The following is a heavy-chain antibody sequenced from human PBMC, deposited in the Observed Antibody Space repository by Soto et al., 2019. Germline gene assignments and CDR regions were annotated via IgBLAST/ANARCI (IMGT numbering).Heavy chain of an antibody. V-gene: IGHV4-4*07. CDR1: GDSFSSYY. Sequence: SETLSLTCTVSGDSFSSYYWSWIRQPAGEGLEWIGRIYTSGSTNYNPSLKSRVTMSVDTSKNQFSLKLSSVTAADTAVYYCVREKAVASTGWFDPWGQGTLVTVSS. D-gene: IGHD6-19*01. CDR2: IYTSGST. CDR3: VREKAVASTGWFDP. J-gene: IGHJ5*02.